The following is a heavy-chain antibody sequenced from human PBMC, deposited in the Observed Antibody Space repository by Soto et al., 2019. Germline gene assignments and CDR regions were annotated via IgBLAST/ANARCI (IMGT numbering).Heavy chain of an antibody. CDR1: GGSISDISYC. CDR3: ARHKSGSDWLDP. V-gene: IGHV4-39*01. J-gene: IGHJ5*02. D-gene: IGHD2-15*01. CDR2: MFYSGAT. Sequence: SETLSLTCTVSGGSISDISYCWGWIRQPPGKGLQWIGCMFYSGATYYNPSLKNRVTLSVDTSNNEFSLKLVSVTAPDTAVYYCARHKSGSDWLDPWGQGXLVTV.